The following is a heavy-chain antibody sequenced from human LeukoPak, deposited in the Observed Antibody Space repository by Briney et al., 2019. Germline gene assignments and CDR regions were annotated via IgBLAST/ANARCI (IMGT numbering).Heavy chain of an antibody. V-gene: IGHV3-23*01. CDR3: AKGDSSGYYTAAFDY. Sequence: GGSLRLSCAATGFTFSSYAVSWVRQAPGKGLEWVSSLSGSGAGTYYADSVKGRFTISRDSSKNTLYLQMNSLRAEDTAVYYCAKGDSSGYYTAAFDYWGQGTLVTVSS. J-gene: IGHJ4*02. D-gene: IGHD3-22*01. CDR2: LSGSGAGT. CDR1: GFTFSSYA.